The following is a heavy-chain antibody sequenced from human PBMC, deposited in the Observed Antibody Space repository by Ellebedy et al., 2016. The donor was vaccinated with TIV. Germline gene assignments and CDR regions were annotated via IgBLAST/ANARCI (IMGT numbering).Heavy chain of an antibody. J-gene: IGHJ4*02. D-gene: IGHD5-18*01. CDR2: INWNGHIT. V-gene: IGHV3-20*04. CDR3: AREVNVDATMDLVGMTGLGY. CDR1: GFTFDDYV. Sequence: GESLKISXAASGFTFDDYVLTWVRQAPGKGLEWVAGINWNGHITSYADSVQGRFTISRDNAKKSLYLQMNSLRAEDTALYYCAREVNVDATMDLVGMTGLGYWGQGTLVTVSS.